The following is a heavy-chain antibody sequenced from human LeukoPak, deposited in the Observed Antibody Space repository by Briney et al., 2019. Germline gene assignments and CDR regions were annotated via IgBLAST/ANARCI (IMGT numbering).Heavy chain of an antibody. D-gene: IGHD2-2*01. CDR1: GGSISSSSYY. CDR2: IYYSGST. Sequence: SETLSLTCTVSGGSISSSSYYWGWIRQPPGKGLEWIGSIYYSGSTYYNPSLKSRVTISVDTSKNQFSLKLSSVTAADTAVYYCARENIVVVPAALYDYWGQGTLVTVSS. V-gene: IGHV4-39*07. J-gene: IGHJ4*02. CDR3: ARENIVVVPAALYDY.